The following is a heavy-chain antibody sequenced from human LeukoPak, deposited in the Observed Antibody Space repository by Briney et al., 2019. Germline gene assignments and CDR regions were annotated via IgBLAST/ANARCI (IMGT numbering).Heavy chain of an antibody. CDR3: ARHGTAAGPFQL. CDR1: GGAIDNYY. D-gene: IGHD2-21*02. V-gene: IGHV4-59*08. CDR2: VYYSGTI. Sequence: PSETLSLTCTVSGGAIDNYYWSWIRQPPGKGLESITCVYYSGTINYNPSLESRVTISVDTSKNQFSLRLTSVAAADTAVYYCARHGTAAGPFQLWGQGTLVTVSS. J-gene: IGHJ1*01.